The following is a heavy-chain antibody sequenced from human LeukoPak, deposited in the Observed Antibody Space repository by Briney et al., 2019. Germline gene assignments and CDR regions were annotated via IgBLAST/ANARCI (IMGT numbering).Heavy chain of an antibody. J-gene: IGHJ4*02. CDR2: ISSSGSTI. V-gene: IGHV3-48*03. CDR1: GFTFSSYE. CDR3: ARGLRGWLLSYYFDY. D-gene: IGHD3-9*01. Sequence: GGSLRLSCAASGFTFSSYEMNWARQAPGKGLEWVSYISSSGSTIYYAASVKGRFTISRDNAKNSMYLQVNTLRAEDTAVYYCARGLRGWLLSYYFDYWGQGTLVTVSS.